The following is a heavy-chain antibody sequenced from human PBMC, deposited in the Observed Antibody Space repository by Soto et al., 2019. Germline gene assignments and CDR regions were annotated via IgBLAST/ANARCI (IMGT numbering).Heavy chain of an antibody. CDR1: GFTFTTYY. Sequence: ASVKVSCKTSGFTFTTYYMHWLRQAPGQGLEWMGMINPKADGTEYAQKFQGRVTMTRDTSMSTAYMELSRLRSDDTAVYYCARDLGDGYNLNWFDPWGQGTLVTVSS. CDR2: INPKADGT. CDR3: ARDLGDGYNLNWFDP. D-gene: IGHD5-12*01. V-gene: IGHV1-2*02. J-gene: IGHJ5*02.